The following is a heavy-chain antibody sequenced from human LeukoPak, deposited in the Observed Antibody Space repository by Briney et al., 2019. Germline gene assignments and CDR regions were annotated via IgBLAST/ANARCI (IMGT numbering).Heavy chain of an antibody. CDR3: VRALRRVVVVVVAATGPLGY. D-gene: IGHD2-15*01. CDR2: INPNSGGT. CDR1: GYTFTGYY. V-gene: IGHV1-2*02. Sequence: WASVKVSCKASGYTFTGYYMHWVRQAPGQGLEWMGWINPNSGGTNYAQKFQGRVTMTRDTSISAAYMELSRLRSDDTAVYYCVRALRRVVVVVVAATGPLGYWGQGTLVTVSS. J-gene: IGHJ4*02.